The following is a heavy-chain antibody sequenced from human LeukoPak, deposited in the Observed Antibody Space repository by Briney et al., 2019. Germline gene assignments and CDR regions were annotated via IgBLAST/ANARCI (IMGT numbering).Heavy chain of an antibody. Sequence: PGGSLRLSCAASGFPFSGYWMVWVRQAPGKGMEWVANIKQDGNEKYYADSVKGRFTISRDNSKNTLYLQMNSLRAEDTAVYYCAKGGRDDSSGYLFQDNWFDPWGQGTLVTVSS. D-gene: IGHD3-22*01. V-gene: IGHV3-7*03. CDR1: GFPFSGYW. CDR2: IKQDGNEK. CDR3: AKGGRDDSSGYLFQDNWFDP. J-gene: IGHJ5*02.